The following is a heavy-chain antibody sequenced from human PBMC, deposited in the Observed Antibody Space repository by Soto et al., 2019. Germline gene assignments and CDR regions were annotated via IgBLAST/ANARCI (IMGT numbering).Heavy chain of an antibody. J-gene: IGHJ5*02. CDR2: ISYDGSNK. CDR1: GFTFSSYG. V-gene: IGHV3-30*18. Sequence: GGSLRLSCAASGFTFSSYGMHWVRQAPGKGLEWVAVISYDGSNKYYADSVKGRFTISRDNSKNTLYLQMNSLRAEDTAVYYCAKGVEMATIGDWFDPWGQGT. D-gene: IGHD5-12*01. CDR3: AKGVEMATIGDWFDP.